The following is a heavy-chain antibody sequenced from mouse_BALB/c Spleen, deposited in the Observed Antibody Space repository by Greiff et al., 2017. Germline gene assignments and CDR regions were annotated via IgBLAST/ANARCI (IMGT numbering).Heavy chain of an antibody. D-gene: IGHD2-4*01. V-gene: IGHV5-6*03. Sequence: EVMLVESGGGLVKPGGSLKLSCAASGFTFSSYGMSWVRQTPDKRLEWVATISSGGSYTYYPDSVKGRFTISRDNAKNTLYLQMSSLKSEDTAMYYCARRGTYDYTWFAYWGQGTLVTVSA. CDR2: ISSGGSYT. J-gene: IGHJ3*01. CDR1: GFTFSSYG. CDR3: ARRGTYDYTWFAY.